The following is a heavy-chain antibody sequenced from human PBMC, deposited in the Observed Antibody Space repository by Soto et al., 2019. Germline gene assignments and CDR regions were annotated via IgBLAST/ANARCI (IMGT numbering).Heavy chain of an antibody. CDR1: GFTFSNAR. V-gene: IGHV3-15*07. CDR3: TTDPVTMIVVVPSSG. Sequence: EVQLVESGGGLVKPGGSLRLSCAASGFTFSNARMNWVRQAPGKGLEWVGRIKSKTDGGTTDYAAPVKGRFTISRDDSKNTLYLQINSLKTEDTAVYYCTTDPVTMIVVVPSSGWGQVTLVTVSS. CDR2: IKSKTDGGTT. D-gene: IGHD3-22*01. J-gene: IGHJ4*02.